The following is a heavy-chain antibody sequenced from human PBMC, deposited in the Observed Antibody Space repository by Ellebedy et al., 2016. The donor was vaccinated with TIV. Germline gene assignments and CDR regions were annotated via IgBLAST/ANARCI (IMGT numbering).Heavy chain of an antibody. CDR2: ISRSGGGT. CDR1: GFTFSSYA. Sequence: PGGSLRLSCAASGFTFSSYAMNWVRQAPGKGLEWVPSISRSGGGTFYADFVKGRFTISRDSSKNNLFLQMNNLGAEETARYYCAKDYGDYAYPDYYFDVWGRGTPVTVSS. CDR3: AKDYGDYAYPDYYFDV. V-gene: IGHV3-23*01. D-gene: IGHD4-17*01. J-gene: IGHJ2*01.